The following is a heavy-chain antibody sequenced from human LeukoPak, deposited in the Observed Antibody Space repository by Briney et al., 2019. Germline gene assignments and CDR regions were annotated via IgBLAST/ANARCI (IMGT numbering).Heavy chain of an antibody. J-gene: IGHJ5*02. Sequence: ASVKVSCKASGYTFTGYYVHWMRQAPGQGLEWVGWINPNSGGTKYAENFQGRVTMTRDASISTAYMELSSLISDDTAVYYCARQGSGNSYYWFDPWGQGTLVTVSS. V-gene: IGHV1-2*02. D-gene: IGHD2-2*01. CDR2: INPNSGGT. CDR1: GYTFTGYY. CDR3: ARQGSGNSYYWFDP.